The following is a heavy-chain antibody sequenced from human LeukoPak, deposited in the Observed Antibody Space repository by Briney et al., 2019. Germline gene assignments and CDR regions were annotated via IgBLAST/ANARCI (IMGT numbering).Heavy chain of an antibody. J-gene: IGHJ4*02. CDR3: ARDRVASSSWYLAPYYFDY. CDR2: INPNSGGT. V-gene: IGHV1-2*02. CDR1: GYTFTGYY. D-gene: IGHD6-13*01. Sequence: ASVKVSCKASGYTFTGYYMHWVRQAPGQGLEWMGWINPNSGGTNYAQKFQGRVTMTRDTSTSTAYMELSRLRSDDTAVYYCARDRVASSSWYLAPYYFDYWGQGTLVTVSS.